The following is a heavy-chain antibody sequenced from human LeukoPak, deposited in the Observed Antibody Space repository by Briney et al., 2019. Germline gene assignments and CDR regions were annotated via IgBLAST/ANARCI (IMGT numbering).Heavy chain of an antibody. CDR3: ARASDYDILTGRYYYYYMDV. CDR1: GGTFSSYA. D-gene: IGHD3-9*01. Sequence: SVKVSCKASGGTFSSYAISWVRQAPGQGLEWMGGIIPIFGTANYAQKFQGRVTITADKSTSTAYMELSSLRSEDTAVYYCARASDYDILTGRYYYYYMDVWGKGTTVTISS. J-gene: IGHJ6*03. V-gene: IGHV1-69*06. CDR2: IIPIFGTA.